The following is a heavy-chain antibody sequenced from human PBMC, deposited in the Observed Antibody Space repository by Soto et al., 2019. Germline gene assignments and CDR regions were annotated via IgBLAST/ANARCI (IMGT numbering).Heavy chain of an antibody. J-gene: IGHJ4*02. CDR3: AKFRGASTSPHDVPADG. D-gene: IGHD3-10*02. CDR1: GFTFSSYG. CDR2: ISYDGSNK. Sequence: GGSLRLSCAASGFTFSSYGMHWVRQAPGKGLEWVAVISYDGSNKYYADSVKGRFTISRDNSKNTLYLQMNSLRAEDTAVYYCAKFRGASTSPHDVPADGWGQGTLVTVSS. V-gene: IGHV3-30*18.